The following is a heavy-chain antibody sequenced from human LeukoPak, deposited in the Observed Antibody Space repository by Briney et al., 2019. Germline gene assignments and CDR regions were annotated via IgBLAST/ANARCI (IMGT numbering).Heavy chain of an antibody. Sequence: GRSLRLSCAASGFTFDDYAMHWVRQAPGKGLEWVSGISWNSGSIGYADSVKGRFTISRDNAKNSLYLQMNSLRAEDTALYYCAKDIGYYYDSSGRTGYWGQGTLVTVSS. D-gene: IGHD3-22*01. J-gene: IGHJ4*02. CDR1: GFTFDDYA. CDR2: ISWNSGSI. CDR3: AKDIGYYYDSSGRTGY. V-gene: IGHV3-9*01.